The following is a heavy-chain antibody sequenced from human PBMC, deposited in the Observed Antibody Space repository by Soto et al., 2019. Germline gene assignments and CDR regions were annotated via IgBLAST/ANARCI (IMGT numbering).Heavy chain of an antibody. CDR3: ARDLGLERWLQSPFDY. CDR1: GGTFSSYA. V-gene: IGHV1-69*01. Sequence: QVQLVQSGAEVKKPGSSVKVSCKASGGTFSSYAISWVRQDPGQGLEWMGGIIPIFGTANYAQKFQGRVTITADESTSTAYMELSSLRSEDTAVYYCARDLGLERWLQSPFDYWGQGTLVTVSS. J-gene: IGHJ4*02. CDR2: IIPIFGTA. D-gene: IGHD5-12*01.